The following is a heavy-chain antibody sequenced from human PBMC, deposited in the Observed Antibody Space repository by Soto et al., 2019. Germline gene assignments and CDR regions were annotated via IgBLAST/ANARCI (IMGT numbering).Heavy chain of an antibody. CDR1: GISLSAYG. D-gene: IGHD3-16*01. J-gene: IGHJ5*02. V-gene: IGHV4-59*01. CDR3: ARGWASSTWLDP. CDR2: IYYNGHT. Sequence: ATPPLTRPCAGISLSAYGWSSIREPPGEGLEWIGYIYYNGHTIYNPSLNSRVTMSVDTSKNQFSLHLNYVTAADTAVYYCARGWASSTWLDPWGQGTRVTVSA.